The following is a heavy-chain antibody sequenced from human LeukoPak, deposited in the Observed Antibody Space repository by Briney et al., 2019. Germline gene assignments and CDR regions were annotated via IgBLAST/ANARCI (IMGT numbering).Heavy chain of an antibody. CDR2: INHSGST. CDR3: ARPRMVWNYLGGTDV. CDR1: GYSISSGYY. V-gene: IGHV4-38-2*02. D-gene: IGHD1-7*01. J-gene: IGHJ6*04. Sequence: SETLSLTCTVSGYSISSGYYWGWIRQPPGKGLEWIGEINHSGSTNYNPSLKSRVTISVDTSKNQFSLKLSSVTAADTAVYYCARPRMVWNYLGGTDVWGKGTTVTVSS.